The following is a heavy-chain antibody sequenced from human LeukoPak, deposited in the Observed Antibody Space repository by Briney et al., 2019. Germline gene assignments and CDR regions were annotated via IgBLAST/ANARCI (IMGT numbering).Heavy chain of an antibody. J-gene: IGHJ1*01. V-gene: IGHV3-23*01. Sequence: LPGGSLRLSCAASGFTFSSYAMSWVRQAPGKGLEWVSAISGSGGSTYYADSVKGRFTISRDNSKNTLYLQMNSLRAEDTAVYYCAIAVRGVTEYFQHWGQGTLVTVSS. D-gene: IGHD3-10*01. CDR2: ISGSGGST. CDR3: AIAVRGVTEYFQH. CDR1: GFTFSSYA.